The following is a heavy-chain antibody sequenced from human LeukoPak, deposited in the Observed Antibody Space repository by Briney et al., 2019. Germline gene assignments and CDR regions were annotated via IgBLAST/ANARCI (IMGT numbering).Heavy chain of an antibody. V-gene: IGHV3-7*03. CDR1: GFTFGSYW. D-gene: IGHD1-14*01. J-gene: IGHJ3*02. CDR2: IKQDGSEK. CDR3: ARVLYNLDAFDI. Sequence: GGSLRLSCAASGFTFGSYWMSWVRQAPGKGLEWVANIKQDGSEKYYVDSVKGRFTISRDNAKNSLYLQMNSLRAEDTAVYHCARVLYNLDAFDIWGQGTMVTVSS.